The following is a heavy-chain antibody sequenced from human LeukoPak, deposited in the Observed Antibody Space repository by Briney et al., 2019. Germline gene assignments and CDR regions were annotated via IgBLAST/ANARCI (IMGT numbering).Heavy chain of an antibody. CDR1: GYTFTSYD. J-gene: IGHJ6*03. V-gene: IGHV1-8*01. Sequence: ASVPVSCQASGYTFTSYDINWVRQATGQGLEWMGWMNHNSGETGYAKKFQGRVTMTSNTSISTAYMELSSLRSEDTAVYYCARAPGKSVTTSYYYYYMDVWGKGTTVTVSS. CDR2: MNHNSGET. CDR3: ARAPGKSVTTSYYYYYMDV. D-gene: IGHD4-11*01.